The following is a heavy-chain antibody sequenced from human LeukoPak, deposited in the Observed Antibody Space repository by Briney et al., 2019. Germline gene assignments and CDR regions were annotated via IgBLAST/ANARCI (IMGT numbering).Heavy chain of an antibody. CDR1: GFTFSSFE. D-gene: IGHD6-19*01. CDR2: IIVSGTII. Sequence: PGGSLRLSCAASGFTFSSFEMNWVRQAPGKGLEWVSYIIVSGTIIYYADSVKGRFSISSDNAKNSLYLQMNSLRAEDTAVYYCARDASSSGWFFDPWGQGTLVSVSS. CDR3: ARDASSSGWFFDP. J-gene: IGHJ5*02. V-gene: IGHV3-48*03.